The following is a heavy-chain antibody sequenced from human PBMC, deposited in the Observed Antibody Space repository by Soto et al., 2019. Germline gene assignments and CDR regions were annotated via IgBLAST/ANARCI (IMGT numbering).Heavy chain of an antibody. CDR3: ARAYETTVTKYFQH. V-gene: IGHV3-74*01. Sequence: GGSLRLSCAASGFTFSSYWMHWVRQAPGKGLVWVSRINSDGSSTSYADSVKGRFTISRDNAKNTLYLQMNSLRAEDTAVYYCARAYETTVTKYFQHWGQGTLVTVSS. J-gene: IGHJ1*01. CDR1: GFTFSSYW. CDR2: INSDGSST. D-gene: IGHD4-17*01.